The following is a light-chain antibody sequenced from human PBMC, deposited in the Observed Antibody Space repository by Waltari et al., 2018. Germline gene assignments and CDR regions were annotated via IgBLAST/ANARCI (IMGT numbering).Light chain of an antibody. V-gene: IGKV3-15*01. J-gene: IGKJ1*01. CDR3: QQYNDRPWT. CDR1: QSIGNN. CDR2: AAS. Sequence: EIVMTQSPATLSLSAGDRAALSCPASQSIGNNVAWYPQRPGQAPRLRLSAASTRATGVTSRFSGSGAGKEFSLAISSLQSDDFGVYYCQQYNDRPWTCGQGTRVEF.